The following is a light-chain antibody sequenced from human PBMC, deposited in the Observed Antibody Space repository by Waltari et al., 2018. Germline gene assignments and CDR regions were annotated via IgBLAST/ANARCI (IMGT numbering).Light chain of an antibody. CDR3: QQYYRSRT. J-gene: IGKJ1*01. V-gene: IGKV4-1*01. CDR1: PTVLYNSNDKNY. CDR2: WAS. Sequence: DIVLTQSPDSLAVSLGERATISCKSSPTVLYNSNDKNYLAWYQQKPGQPPRLLISWASIREAGVPHRFSGSGSGTDFTLTISSLQAEDVAVYYCQQYYRSRTFGQGTKVEIK.